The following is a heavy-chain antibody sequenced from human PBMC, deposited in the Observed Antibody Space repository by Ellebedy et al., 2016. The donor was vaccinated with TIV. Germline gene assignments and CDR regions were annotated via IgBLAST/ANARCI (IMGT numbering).Heavy chain of an antibody. D-gene: IGHD1-1*01. CDR2: IWYDGSNK. V-gene: IGHV3-33*08. CDR3: ARDRLDWNDAHNVYYYYGMDV. Sequence: GESLKISCAASGFTFSSYGMHWVRQAPGKGLEWVAVIWYDGSNKYYADSVKGRFTISRDNSKNTLYLQMNSLRAEDTAVYYCARDRLDWNDAHNVYYYYGMDVWGQGTTVTVSS. J-gene: IGHJ6*02. CDR1: GFTFSSYG.